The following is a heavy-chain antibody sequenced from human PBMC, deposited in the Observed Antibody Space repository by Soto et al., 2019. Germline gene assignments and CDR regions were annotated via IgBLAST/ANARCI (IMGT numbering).Heavy chain of an antibody. CDR2: IKQDGSEK. Sequence: GGSLRLSCAASGFPFSSYWMSWVRQAPGKGLEWVANIKQDGSEKYYVDSVKGRFTISRDNAKNSLYLQMNSLRAEDTAVYYRARARARLSYYYYMDVWGKGTTVTVSS. V-gene: IGHV3-7*01. CDR3: ARARARLSYYYYMDV. J-gene: IGHJ6*03. D-gene: IGHD2-21*02. CDR1: GFPFSSYW.